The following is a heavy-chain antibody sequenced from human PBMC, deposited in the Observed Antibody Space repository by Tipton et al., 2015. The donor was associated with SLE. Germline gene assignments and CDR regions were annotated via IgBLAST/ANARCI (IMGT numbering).Heavy chain of an antibody. V-gene: IGHV4-34*01. Sequence: TLSLTCAVYGGSFSGYYWSWIRQPPGKGLEWIGEISHSGSTNYNPSLKSRVTISVDMSKNQVSLKLSSVTAADTAVYYCARVAPTEVFDYWGQGTLVTASS. J-gene: IGHJ4*02. CDR3: ARVAPTEVFDY. D-gene: IGHD1-1*01. CDR2: ISHSGST. CDR1: GGSFSGYY.